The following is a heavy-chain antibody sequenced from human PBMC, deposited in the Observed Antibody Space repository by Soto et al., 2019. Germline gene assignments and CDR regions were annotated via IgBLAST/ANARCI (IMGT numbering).Heavy chain of an antibody. CDR1: GFTFNTFA. V-gene: IGHV3-23*01. Sequence: EVLLLESGGGLVQPGGSLRLSCVASGFTFNTFAMTWVRQAPGKGLEWVSALSGSGSLSYYADSVKGRFTISRDNSKNTMYLQMNNLRVDETAVYFCARDRGGALDSWGQGTLVTVSS. D-gene: IGHD2-15*01. J-gene: IGHJ4*02. CDR3: ARDRGGALDS. CDR2: LSGSGSLS.